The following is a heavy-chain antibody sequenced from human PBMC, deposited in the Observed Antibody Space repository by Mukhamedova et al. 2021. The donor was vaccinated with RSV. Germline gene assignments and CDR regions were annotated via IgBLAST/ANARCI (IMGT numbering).Heavy chain of an antibody. Sequence: GKGLEWVSVIYSGGSTYYADSVKGRFTISRDNSKNTRYFQMNSLRAEDTAVFYCARGEPFSSSTDWAQGTLVTASS. D-gene: IGHD6-6*01. V-gene: IGHV3-53*01. CDR3: ARGEPFSSSTD. CDR2: IYSGGST. J-gene: IGHJ4*02.